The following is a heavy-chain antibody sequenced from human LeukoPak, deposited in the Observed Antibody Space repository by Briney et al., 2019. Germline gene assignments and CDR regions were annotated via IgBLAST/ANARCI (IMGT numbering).Heavy chain of an antibody. CDR1: GGSISSSTYY. D-gene: IGHD2-21*01. V-gene: IGHV4-39*01. Sequence: SETLSLTCTVSGGSISSSTYYCRWIRRPPGKGVEWIGSIYYSGSTYYNPSLKSRTTVSVDTSKNQFSLKLSSVTAADTAVYSCVRGSTFRHYQYWGQGTLVTVSS. CDR2: IYYSGST. J-gene: IGHJ4*02. CDR3: VRGSTFRHYQY.